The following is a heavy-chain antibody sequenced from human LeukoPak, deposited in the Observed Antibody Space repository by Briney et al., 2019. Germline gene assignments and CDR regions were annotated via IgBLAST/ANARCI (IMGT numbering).Heavy chain of an antibody. Sequence: SETLSLTCTVSGGSISSGSYYWSWIRQPAGKGLEWIGRIYTSGSTNYNPSLKSRVTISVDTSKNQFSPKLSSVTAADTAVYYCARDSMELGRGWAFDIWGQGTMVTVSS. CDR3: ARDSMELGRGWAFDI. CDR2: IYTSGST. J-gene: IGHJ3*02. D-gene: IGHD1-7*01. V-gene: IGHV4-61*02. CDR1: GGSISSGSYY.